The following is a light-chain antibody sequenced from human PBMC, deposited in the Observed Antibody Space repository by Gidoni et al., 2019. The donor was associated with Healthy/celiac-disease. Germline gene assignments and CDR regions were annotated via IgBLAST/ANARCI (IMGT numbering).Light chain of an antibody. CDR3: QQRSNWPVT. V-gene: IGKV3-11*01. Sequence: IVLPQSPATLSLSPGERATLPCRASQSVSSYLALYQQKPGQAPRLLIYDASNRATGIPARFSGSGSGTDFTLTISSLEPEDFAVYYCQQRSNWPVTFGQGTKLEIK. CDR1: QSVSSY. J-gene: IGKJ2*01. CDR2: DAS.